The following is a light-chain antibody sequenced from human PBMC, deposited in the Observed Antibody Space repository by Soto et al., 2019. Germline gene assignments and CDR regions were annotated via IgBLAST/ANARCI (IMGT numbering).Light chain of an antibody. CDR3: AAWDDSLNGYV. CDR1: SSNIGSNT. Sequence: QSVLTQPPSASGTPGQGVTISCSGSSSNIGSNTVNWFQHLPGTAPKLLIYRNNQRPSGVSDRFSGSKSGTSASLAISGLQSEDEADYYCAAWDDSLNGYVFGSGTKVTVL. V-gene: IGLV1-44*01. CDR2: RNN. J-gene: IGLJ1*01.